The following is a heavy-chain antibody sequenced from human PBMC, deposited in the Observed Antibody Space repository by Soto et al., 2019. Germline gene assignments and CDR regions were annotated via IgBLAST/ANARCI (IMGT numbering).Heavy chain of an antibody. D-gene: IGHD1-26*01. CDR2: VSASGLNT. J-gene: IGHJ4*02. CDR1: GFTFSTYA. V-gene: IGHV3-23*01. CDR3: AKGRRRGSSGYVFEY. Sequence: EVQLLESGGKLVQPGGSLTLSCAASGFTFSTYAMAWVRQAPGKGLEWVSGVSASGLNTDYADPVKGRFYISRDNSKNTVSLHMNGLRAEDTAVYYCAKGRRRGSSGYVFEYWGQGTPVTVSS.